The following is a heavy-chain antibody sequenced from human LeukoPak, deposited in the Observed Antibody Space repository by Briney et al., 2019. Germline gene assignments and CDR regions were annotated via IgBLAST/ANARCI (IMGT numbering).Heavy chain of an antibody. Sequence: ASVKVSCKASGYTFTSYYIHWVRQAPGQGLEWMGLINPSGGSTSYAQKFQGRVTMTTDTSTSTAHMELTSLRSDDTAVYYCARGLRWPNWFDPWGQGTLVTVSS. D-gene: IGHD2-15*01. J-gene: IGHJ5*02. CDR3: ARGLRWPNWFDP. V-gene: IGHV1-46*01. CDR1: GYTFTSYY. CDR2: INPSGGST.